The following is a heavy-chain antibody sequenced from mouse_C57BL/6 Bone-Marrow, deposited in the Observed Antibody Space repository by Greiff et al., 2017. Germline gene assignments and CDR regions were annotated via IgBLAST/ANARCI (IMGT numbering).Heavy chain of an antibody. J-gene: IGHJ4*01. Sequence: EVKLVESGPELVKPGASVKIPCKASGYTFTDYNMDWVKQSHGKSLEWIGDINPNNGGTIYNQKFKGKATLTVDKSSSTAYMELRSLTSEDTAVYYCARGYGKDYAMDYWGQGTSVTVSS. CDR2: INPNNGGT. CDR1: GYTFTDYN. V-gene: IGHV1-18*01. CDR3: ARGYGKDYAMDY. D-gene: IGHD2-1*01.